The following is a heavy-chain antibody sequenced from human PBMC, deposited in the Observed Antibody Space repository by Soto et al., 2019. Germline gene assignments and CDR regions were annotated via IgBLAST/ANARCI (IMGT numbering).Heavy chain of an antibody. Sequence: VQLVESGGGLIQAGGCLRLSCAVSGFTVSNNFMMWVRQAPGKGLEWVSLIYSGGSISYADSVKGRFTISRDGSMNMLYLQMNSLTAEDTAVYYCARDGNGQRGSPHWGQGTLVTVSS. V-gene: IGHV3-53*02. D-gene: IGHD3-16*01. CDR1: GFTVSNNF. CDR2: IYSGGSI. CDR3: ARDGNGQRGSPH. J-gene: IGHJ4*02.